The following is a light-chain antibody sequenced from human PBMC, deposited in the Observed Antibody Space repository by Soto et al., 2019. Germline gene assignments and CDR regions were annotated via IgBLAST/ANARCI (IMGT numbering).Light chain of an antibody. CDR2: GAS. V-gene: IGKV3-20*01. CDR1: QAVTSNY. Sequence: EMELTQSPGTLSSSHGERATLSCRASQAVTSNYLAWFQQIPGQAPRLLIYGASMRATGIPDRFSGSGSGTDFTLTISRLEPEDFAVYYCQQCGSSSTFGQGTLLE. CDR3: QQCGSSST. J-gene: IGKJ5*01.